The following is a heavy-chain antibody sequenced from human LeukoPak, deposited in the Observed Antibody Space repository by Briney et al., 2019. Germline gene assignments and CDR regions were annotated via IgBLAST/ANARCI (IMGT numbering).Heavy chain of an antibody. V-gene: IGHV5-51*01. D-gene: IGHD3-22*01. CDR2: IYPGDSDT. CDR3: ARPYESSR. Sequence: GESLKISCKASEYDFATYWIAWVRQMPGKGLEWMGIIYPGDSDTKYSPSFQGQVTISADKSISTAYLQWSSLKASDTAMYYCARPYESSRWGQGTLVTVSS. CDR1: EYDFATYW. J-gene: IGHJ4*02.